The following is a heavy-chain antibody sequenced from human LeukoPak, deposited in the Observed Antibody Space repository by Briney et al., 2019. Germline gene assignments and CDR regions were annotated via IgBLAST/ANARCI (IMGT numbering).Heavy chain of an antibody. D-gene: IGHD3-9*01. CDR2: ISYDGSNK. J-gene: IGHJ3*02. CDR3: ARGNDILTGDAFDI. CDR1: GLTVSSNY. V-gene: IGHV3-30-3*01. Sequence: GGSLRLSCAASGLTVSSNYMSWVRQAPGKGLEWVAVISYDGSNKYYADSVKGRFTISRDNSKNTLYLQMNSLRAEDTAVYYCARGNDILTGDAFDIWGQGTMVTVSS.